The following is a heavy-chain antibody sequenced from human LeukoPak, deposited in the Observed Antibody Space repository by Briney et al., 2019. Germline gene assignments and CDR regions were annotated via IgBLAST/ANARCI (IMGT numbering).Heavy chain of an antibody. CDR2: IIPILGIA. D-gene: IGHD2-21*02. CDR1: GGTFSSYA. CDR3: ARPIDCGGDCYSEFAFDI. Sequence: SVKVSCKASGGTFSSYAISWVRQAPGQGLEWMGRIIPILGIANYAQKFQGGVTITADKSTSTACMELSSLRSEDTAVYYCARPIDCGGDCYSEFAFDIWGQGTMVTVSS. V-gene: IGHV1-69*04. J-gene: IGHJ3*02.